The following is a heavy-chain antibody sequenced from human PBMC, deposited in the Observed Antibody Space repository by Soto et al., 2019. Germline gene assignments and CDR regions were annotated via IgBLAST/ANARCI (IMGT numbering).Heavy chain of an antibody. CDR1: GYIFNNYG. Sequence: QIQLVQSGAEVKVPGASVKVSCRASGYIFNNYGITWVRQAPGQGLEWMGFITADNGDTKFAENLQGRVSMTTDTSTNTAYMELRNLRSDDTALYYCARRTLGSAIGIGDYWGQGTLVTVSS. CDR3: ARRTLGSAIGIGDY. CDR2: ITADNGDT. V-gene: IGHV1-18*01. D-gene: IGHD7-27*01. J-gene: IGHJ4*02.